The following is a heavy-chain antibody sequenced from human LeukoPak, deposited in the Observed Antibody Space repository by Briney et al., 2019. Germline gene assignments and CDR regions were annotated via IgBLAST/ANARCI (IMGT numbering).Heavy chain of an antibody. CDR3: ARDLSSYGHLNHFDY. D-gene: IGHD5-18*01. CDR2: INPSGGST. V-gene: IGHV1-46*01. Sequence: ASVKVSCKASGYTFTSYYMHWVRQAPGQGLEWMGIINPSGGSTSYAQKFQGRVTMTRDRSTGTVYMELSSLRSEDTAVYYCARDLSSYGHLNHFDYWGQGTLVTVSS. CDR1: GYTFTSYY. J-gene: IGHJ4*02.